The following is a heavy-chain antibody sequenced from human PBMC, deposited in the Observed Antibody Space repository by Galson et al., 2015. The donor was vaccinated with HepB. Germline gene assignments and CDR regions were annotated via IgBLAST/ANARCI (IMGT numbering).Heavy chain of an antibody. CDR3: AKDFTRMVLDY. J-gene: IGHJ4*02. V-gene: IGHV3-30*18. D-gene: IGHD3-10*01. Sequence: SLRLSCAASGFIFSSYGMHWVRQAPGKGLEWVAVISSDGRNKYYVGSVKGRFTISRDNSKNTLYLQMNSVRAEDTAVYYCAKDFTRMVLDYWGQGTPVTVSS. CDR1: GFIFSSYG. CDR2: ISSDGRNK.